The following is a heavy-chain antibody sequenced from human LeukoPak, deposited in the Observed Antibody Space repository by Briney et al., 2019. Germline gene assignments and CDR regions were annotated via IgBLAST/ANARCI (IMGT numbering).Heavy chain of an antibody. D-gene: IGHD1-1*01. CDR3: ARDHWIGGFMDV. CDR2: IKPDGSEE. CDR1: GFTFSNSW. V-gene: IGHV3-7*01. J-gene: IGHJ6*04. Sequence: GGSLRLSCAASGFTFSNSWMSWVRQAPEKGLEWVANIKPDGSEEHSVDSVKGRFTISRDNARNSLFLQMNSLRAEDTAVYYCARDHWIGGFMDVWGKGTTVTVSS.